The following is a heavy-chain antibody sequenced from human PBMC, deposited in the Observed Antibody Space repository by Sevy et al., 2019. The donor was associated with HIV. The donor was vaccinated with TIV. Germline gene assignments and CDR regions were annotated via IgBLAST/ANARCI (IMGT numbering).Heavy chain of an antibody. V-gene: IGHV3-21*01. J-gene: IGHJ3*02. D-gene: IGHD3-10*01. CDR2: ISSSANYI. CDR3: ARPYGSGSWEAFHI. Sequence: GGSLRLSCSASGFTFSTYTMNWVRQAPGKGLEWVSSISSSANYIYYADSLKGRFTISRDNAKNSLYLQMNSLRAEDTAVYYCARPYGSGSWEAFHIWGQGTMVTVSS. CDR1: GFTFSTYT.